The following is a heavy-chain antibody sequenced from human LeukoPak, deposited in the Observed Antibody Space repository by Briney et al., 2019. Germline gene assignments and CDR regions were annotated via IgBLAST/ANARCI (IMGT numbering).Heavy chain of an antibody. CDR3: ARGRDIAAGY. D-gene: IGHD6-13*01. V-gene: IGHV1-8*02. J-gene: IGHJ4*02. Sequence: GASVKVSCKASGYTFTSYYMHWVRQAPGQGLEWMGWMNPNSGNTGYAQKFQGRVTMTRNTSISTAYMELSSLRSEDTAVYYCARGRDIAAGYWGQGTLVTVSS. CDR1: GYTFTSYY. CDR2: MNPNSGNT.